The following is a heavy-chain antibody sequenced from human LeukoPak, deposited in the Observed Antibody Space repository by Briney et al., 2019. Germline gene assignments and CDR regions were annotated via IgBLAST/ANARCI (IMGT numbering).Heavy chain of an antibody. CDR3: ARTEDYDFWSGYGYYFDY. CDR1: GGYISSSSYY. CDR2: IYYSGST. D-gene: IGHD3-3*01. Sequence: SETLSLTCTVSGGYISSSSYYWGWILQPPGKGLEWIGSIYYSGSTYYNPSLKSRVTISVDTSKNQFSLKLSSVTAADTAVYYCARTEDYDFWSGYGYYFDYWGQGTLVTVSS. J-gene: IGHJ4*02. V-gene: IGHV4-39*01.